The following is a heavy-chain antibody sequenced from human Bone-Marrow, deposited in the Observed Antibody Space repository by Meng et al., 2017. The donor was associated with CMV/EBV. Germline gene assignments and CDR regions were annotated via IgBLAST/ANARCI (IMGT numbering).Heavy chain of an antibody. Sequence: SGPTLVKPTQTLTLTCTFSGFSLSTSGMCVSWVRQPPGKALEWLALIDWDDDKYYSTSLKTRLTISKDTSKNQVVLTMTNMDPVDTATYYCARMREGNGTTNSYYYGMDVWAQGTTVTVSS. J-gene: IGHJ6*02. CDR3: ARMREGNGTTNSYYYGMDV. V-gene: IGHV2-70*20. CDR2: IDWDDDK. D-gene: IGHD1-7*01. CDR1: GFSLSTSGMC.